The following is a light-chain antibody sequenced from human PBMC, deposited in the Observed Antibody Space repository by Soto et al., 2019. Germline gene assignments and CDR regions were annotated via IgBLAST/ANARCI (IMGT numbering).Light chain of an antibody. Sequence: EIVLTQSPATLSLSPGERATLSCRASQSVSSYLAWYQQKPGQAPRLLLYDASNRATGIPARFSGSGSGTDFTLTSSSLEPEDFAVDYWQQRSNWPQTFGQGTKVEIK. CDR2: DAS. V-gene: IGKV3-11*01. CDR3: QQRSNWPQT. J-gene: IGKJ1*01. CDR1: QSVSSY.